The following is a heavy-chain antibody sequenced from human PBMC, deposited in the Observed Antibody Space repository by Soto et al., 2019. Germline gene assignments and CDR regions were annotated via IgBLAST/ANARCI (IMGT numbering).Heavy chain of an antibody. D-gene: IGHD3-10*01. Sequence: GESLKISCKGSGYSFTSYWISWVRQMPGKGLEWMGRIDPSDSYTNYSPSFQGHVTISADKSISTAYLQWSSLKASDTAMYYCARHLCFGESPTNYDYYDGMDVWGQGTTVTVSS. CDR2: IDPSDSYT. CDR3: ARHLCFGESPTNYDYYDGMDV. CDR1: GYSFTSYW. J-gene: IGHJ6*02. V-gene: IGHV5-10-1*01.